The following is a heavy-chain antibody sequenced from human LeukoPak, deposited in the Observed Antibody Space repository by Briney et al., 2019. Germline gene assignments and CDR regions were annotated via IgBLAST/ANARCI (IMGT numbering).Heavy chain of an antibody. D-gene: IGHD6-13*01. J-gene: IGHJ4*02. CDR1: GFTFSSYG. Sequence: PGGSLRLSCGASGFTFSSYGMHWVRQAPGKGLEWVAFIRYDGSNKYYADSVKGRFTISRDNSKNTLYLQMNSLRAEDTAVYYCAKDPIRIGAAIQISAYYFDYWGQGTLVTVSS. CDR2: IRYDGSNK. V-gene: IGHV3-30*02. CDR3: AKDPIRIGAAIQISAYYFDY.